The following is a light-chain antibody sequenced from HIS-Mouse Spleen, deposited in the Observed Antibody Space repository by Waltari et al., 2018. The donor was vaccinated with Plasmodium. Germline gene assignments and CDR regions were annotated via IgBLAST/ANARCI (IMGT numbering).Light chain of an antibody. Sequence: DIQMTQSPSSLSASVGDRVTITFRASQGICNYLAWYQQKPGKVPKLLIYAASTLQSGVPSRFSGSGSGTDFTLTISSLQPEDGATYYCQKYNSALALTFGGGTKVEIK. CDR2: AAS. V-gene: IGKV1-27*01. CDR3: QKYNSALALT. J-gene: IGKJ4*01. CDR1: QGICNY.